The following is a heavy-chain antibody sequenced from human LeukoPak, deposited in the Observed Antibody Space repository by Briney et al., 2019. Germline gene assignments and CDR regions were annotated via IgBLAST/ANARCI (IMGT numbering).Heavy chain of an antibody. V-gene: IGHV3-30*01. Sequence: PAGGSLRLSCAASGFTFSSYAMHWVRQALGKGLEWVAVISYDGSNKYYADSVKGRFTISRDNSKNTLYLQMNSLRAEDTAVYYCARGEYSSSWYYYYYYMDVWGKGTTVTVSS. J-gene: IGHJ6*03. CDR3: ARGEYSSSWYYYYYYMDV. CDR2: ISYDGSNK. D-gene: IGHD6-13*01. CDR1: GFTFSSYA.